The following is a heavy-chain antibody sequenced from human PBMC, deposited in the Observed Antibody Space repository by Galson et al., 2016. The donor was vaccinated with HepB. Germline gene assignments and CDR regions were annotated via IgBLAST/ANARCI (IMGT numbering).Heavy chain of an antibody. J-gene: IGHJ4*02. CDR2: IWHDLGNQ. CDR1: GVIFSRHG. D-gene: IGHD4-23*01. Sequence: SLRLSCAASGVIFSRHGMHWVRQAPGQGLEWVAVIWHDLGNQYYVDSAKGRFTISRDNSKNTLHLQLSSLRAEDPAVYYCAREGMTTVAMLDYWGQGTLVTVAS. V-gene: IGHV3-33*01. CDR3: AREGMTTVAMLDY.